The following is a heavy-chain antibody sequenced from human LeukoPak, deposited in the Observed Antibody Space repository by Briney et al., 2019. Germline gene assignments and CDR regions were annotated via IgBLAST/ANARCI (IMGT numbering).Heavy chain of an antibody. V-gene: IGHV1-46*01. CDR2: INPSGGST. Sequence: ASVKVSCKASGYTFTSYYMHWVRQASGQGLEWMGIINPSGGSTSYAQKFQGRVTMTRDMSTSTVYMELSSLRSEDTAVYYCARDNDFWSGYQQNWFDPWGQGTLVTVSS. D-gene: IGHD3-3*01. J-gene: IGHJ5*02. CDR1: GYTFTSYY. CDR3: ARDNDFWSGYQQNWFDP.